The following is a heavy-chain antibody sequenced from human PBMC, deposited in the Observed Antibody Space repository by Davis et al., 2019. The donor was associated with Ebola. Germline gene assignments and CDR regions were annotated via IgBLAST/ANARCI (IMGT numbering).Heavy chain of an antibody. V-gene: IGHV3-9*01. D-gene: IGHD1-1*01. CDR2: ISWNSGSI. J-gene: IGHJ6*02. Sequence: PGGSLRLSCAASGFTFDDYAMHWVRQAPGKGLEWVSGISWNSGSIGYADSVKGRFTISRDNSKNSLYLQMNSLRAEDTALYYCAKDTGHNPSKGMDVWGQGTTVTVSS. CDR1: GFTFDDYA. CDR3: AKDTGHNPSKGMDV.